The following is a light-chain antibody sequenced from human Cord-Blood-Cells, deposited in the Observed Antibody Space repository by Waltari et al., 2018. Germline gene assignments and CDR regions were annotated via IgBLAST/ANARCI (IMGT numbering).Light chain of an antibody. J-gene: IGKJ2*01. Sequence: EIVMTKSPATLSVSTGERATLSCSASQSVSSNLAWYQQKPVQAPRLLIYGASTRATGIPARFSGSGSGTEFTLTISSLQSEDFAVYYCQQYNNWYTFGQGTKLEIK. CDR3: QQYNNWYT. CDR2: GAS. V-gene: IGKV3-15*01. CDR1: QSVSSN.